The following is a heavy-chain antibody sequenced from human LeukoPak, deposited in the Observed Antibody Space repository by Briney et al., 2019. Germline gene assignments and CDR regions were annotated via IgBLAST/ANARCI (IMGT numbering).Heavy chain of an antibody. CDR1: GVSVTRNGYY. CDR3: ARTDCSGSSCYFAP. Sequence: SETLSLTCVVSGVSVTRNGYYWTWIRQPPGKELEWIVNIYYNGNTQYNPSLKSRLTVPLDTSKNQFSLKLSSVTAADTAVYYCARTDCSGSSCYFAPWGQGIPVTVSS. V-gene: IGHV4-61*08. CDR2: IYYNGNT. J-gene: IGHJ4*02. D-gene: IGHD2-15*01.